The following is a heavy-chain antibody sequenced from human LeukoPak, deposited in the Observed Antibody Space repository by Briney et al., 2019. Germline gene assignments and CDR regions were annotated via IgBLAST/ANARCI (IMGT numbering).Heavy chain of an antibody. CDR1: GFTFSSYA. J-gene: IGHJ4*02. V-gene: IGHV3-30*01. D-gene: IGHD4-17*01. CDR2: ISYDGSNK. CDR3: ARDGSYGSPLDY. Sequence: GGSLRLSCAASGFTFSSYAMHWVRQAPGKGLEWVAVISYDGSNKYYADSVKGRFTISRNNSKNTLYLQMNSLRAEDTAVYYCARDGSYGSPLDYWGQGTLVTVSS.